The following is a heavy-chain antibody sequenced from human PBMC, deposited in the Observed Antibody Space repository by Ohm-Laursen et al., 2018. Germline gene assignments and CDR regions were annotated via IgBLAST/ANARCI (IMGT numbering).Heavy chain of an antibody. CDR2: IDWDDDK. Sequence: TQTLTLTRTFSGFSLSTSGMCVSWIRQPPGKALEWLARIDWDDDKYYSTSLKTRLTISKDTSKNQVVLTMTNMDPVDTATYYCARIRRYSSSWFYFDYWGQGTLVTVSS. CDR1: GFSLSTSGMC. J-gene: IGHJ4*02. CDR3: ARIRRYSSSWFYFDY. D-gene: IGHD6-13*01. V-gene: IGHV2-70*11.